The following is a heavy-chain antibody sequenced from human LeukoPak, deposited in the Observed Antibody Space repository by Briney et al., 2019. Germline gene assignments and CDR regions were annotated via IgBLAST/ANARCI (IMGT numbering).Heavy chain of an antibody. CDR2: INHSGST. V-gene: IGHV4-34*01. J-gene: IGHJ4*02. CDR3: ARGRVPYSLYYDSARPYYFDY. D-gene: IGHD3-22*01. Sequence: SETLSLTCAVYGVSFSGYYWSWIRQPPGKGLEWIGEINHSGSTNYNPSLKSRVTISVDTSKNQFSLKLSSVTAADTAVYYCARGRVPYSLYYDSARPYYFDYWGQGTLVTVSS. CDR1: GVSFSGYY.